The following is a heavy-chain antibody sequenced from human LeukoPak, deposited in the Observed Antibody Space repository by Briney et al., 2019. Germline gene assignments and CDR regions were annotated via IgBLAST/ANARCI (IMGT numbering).Heavy chain of an antibody. J-gene: IGHJ4*02. CDR1: GFTVSSNY. CDR3: ARGANTYYYGSGSYSTPSPFDY. D-gene: IGHD3-10*01. CDR2: IYRGGST. V-gene: IGHV3-53*01. Sequence: GSLRLSCAASGFTVSSNYMSWVRQAPGKGLEWVSVIYRGGSTYYADSVKGRFTISRDNSKNTLYLQMNSLRAEDTAVYYCARGANTYYYGSGSYSTPSPFDYWGQGTLVTVSS.